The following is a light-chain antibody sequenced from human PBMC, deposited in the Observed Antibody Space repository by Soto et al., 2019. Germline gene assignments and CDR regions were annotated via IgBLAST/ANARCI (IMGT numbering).Light chain of an antibody. CDR1: QGISSA. Sequence: AIQLTQSPSSLSASVGDRVTITCRASQGISSALAWYQQKPGKAPKLLIYDASSLESGVPSRFIGSGSGTDFTLTISSLQPEDFATYYCQQYNSYPQGLTFGGGTKVEIK. V-gene: IGKV1-13*02. CDR2: DAS. CDR3: QQYNSYPQGLT. J-gene: IGKJ4*01.